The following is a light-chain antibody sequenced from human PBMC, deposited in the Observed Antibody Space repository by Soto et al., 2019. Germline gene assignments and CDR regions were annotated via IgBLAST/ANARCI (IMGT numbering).Light chain of an antibody. J-gene: IGKJ1*01. CDR2: DAS. V-gene: IGKV1-5*01. CDR3: QQYNSNSHT. CDR1: QSVSDW. Sequence: DIQMTQSPSTLSASVGDRVTVTCRASQSVSDWLAWYQQKPGKAPKLLIYDASNLESGVPSRFSGSGSGTEFTLTISSLQPDDFATYYCQQYNSNSHTFGQGTKVDIK.